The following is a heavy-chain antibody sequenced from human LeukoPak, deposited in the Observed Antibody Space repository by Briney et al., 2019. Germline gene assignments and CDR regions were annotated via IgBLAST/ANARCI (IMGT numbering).Heavy chain of an antibody. CDR2: IKSKTDGGTT. CDR3: TTDPRPMYYYDSSGDAFDY. Sequence: GGSLRLSCAASGFTFDDFGVSWVRLAPGKGLEWVGRIKSKTDGGTTDYAAPVKGRFTISRDDSKNTLYLQMNSLKTEDTAVYYCTTDPRPMYYYDSSGDAFDYWGQGTLVTVSS. V-gene: IGHV3-15*01. CDR1: GFTFDDFG. J-gene: IGHJ4*02. D-gene: IGHD3-22*01.